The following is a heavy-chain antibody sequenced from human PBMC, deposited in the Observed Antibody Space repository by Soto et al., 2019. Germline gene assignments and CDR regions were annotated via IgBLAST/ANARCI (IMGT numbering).Heavy chain of an antibody. CDR1: SASLGDHY. J-gene: IGHJ6*02. CDR3: APGTPSGHRLGPPNSFYYGLDV. CDR2: VHPSGST. V-gene: IGHV4-34*01. Sequence: SETRSRTCAVFSASLGDHYWAWIRQSPDKGLEWIGEVHPSGSTDYNPSLKCRLTLSLDTSKNQFSLKVASVTAADTPVSFCAPGTPSGHRLGPPNSFYYGLDVWHPRNTGTASS. D-gene: IGHD5-12*01.